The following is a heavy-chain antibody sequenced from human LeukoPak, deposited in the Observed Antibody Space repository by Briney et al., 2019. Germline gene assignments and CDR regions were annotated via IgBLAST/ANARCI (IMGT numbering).Heavy chain of an antibody. J-gene: IGHJ2*01. V-gene: IGHV3-13*01. CDR2: IGIAGDT. CDR3: ARGQLVRAGYFDL. CDR1: GFTFSSYD. D-gene: IGHD3-10*01. Sequence: GGSLRLSCAASGFTFSSYDIHWVRQATGKGLEWVSAIGIAGDTYYRGSVKGRFTISRENAKNSLYLQMNSLRAGDTAVYYCARGQLVRAGYFDLRGRGTLVTVSS.